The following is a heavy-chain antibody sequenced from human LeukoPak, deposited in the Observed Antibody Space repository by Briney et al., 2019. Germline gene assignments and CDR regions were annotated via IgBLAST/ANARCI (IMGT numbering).Heavy chain of an antibody. Sequence: ASVKVSCKFSGYTLTELSMHWVRQAPGKGLEWMGGFDPEDGETIYAQKFQGRVTMTEDTSTDTAYMELSSLRSEDTAVYYCATHCSGGSCYPDAFDIWGQGTMVTVSS. V-gene: IGHV1-24*01. CDR2: FDPEDGET. J-gene: IGHJ3*02. D-gene: IGHD2-15*01. CDR3: ATHCSGGSCYPDAFDI. CDR1: GYTLTELS.